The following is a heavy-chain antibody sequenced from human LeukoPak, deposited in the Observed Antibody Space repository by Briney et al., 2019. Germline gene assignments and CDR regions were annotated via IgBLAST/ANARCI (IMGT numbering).Heavy chain of an antibody. CDR2: ISAYNGNT. CDR3: ARDRGYGSGIAFDI. V-gene: IGHV1-18*01. Sequence: ASVKVSCKASGYTFTSFGISWVRQAPGQGLEWMGWISAYNGNTNYAQKLQGRVTMTTDTSTSTAYVELRSLRSDDTAVYYCARDRGYGSGIAFDIWGQGTMVTVSS. CDR1: GYTFTSFG. J-gene: IGHJ3*02. D-gene: IGHD3-10*01.